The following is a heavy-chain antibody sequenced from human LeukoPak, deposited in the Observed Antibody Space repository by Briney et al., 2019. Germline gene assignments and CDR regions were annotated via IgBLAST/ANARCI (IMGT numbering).Heavy chain of an antibody. V-gene: IGHV4-59*08. CDR1: GGSIRGYY. CDR2: IYYSGST. D-gene: IGHD6-13*01. Sequence: PSETLSLTCTVSGGSIRGYYWSWIRQPPGKGLEWIGYIYYSGSTNYNPSLKSRVTISVDTSKNQFSLKLSSVTAADTAVYYCARHKGTPTAAGVYYYYGMDVWGQGTTVTVSS. J-gene: IGHJ6*02. CDR3: ARHKGTPTAAGVYYYYGMDV.